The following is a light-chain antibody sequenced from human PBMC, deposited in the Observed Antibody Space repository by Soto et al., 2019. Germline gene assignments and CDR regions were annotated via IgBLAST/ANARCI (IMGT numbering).Light chain of an antibody. J-gene: IGLJ1*01. CDR1: SSDVGGYNY. CDR3: SSYAGSNLYV. CDR2: DVS. Sequence: QSALTQPASVSGSPGQSITISCTGTSSDVGGYNYVSWYQQHPGKAPKFMIYDVSNRPSGVSNRFSGSKSGNTASLTISGLQAEDEADYYCSSYAGSNLYVFGTGTKLTVL. V-gene: IGLV2-14*01.